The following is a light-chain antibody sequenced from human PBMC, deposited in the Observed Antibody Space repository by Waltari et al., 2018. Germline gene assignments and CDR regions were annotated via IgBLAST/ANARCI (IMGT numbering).Light chain of an antibody. J-gene: IGLJ2*01. CDR1: SSDVGSYDL. CDR3: CSYAGSSTFT. V-gene: IGLV2-23*02. Sequence: QSALTQPASVSGSPGQSITISCTGTSSDVGSYDLVSWYQQHPGKAPKLMIYEVYKRPSGVSTRFSGSKSGNTASLTISGLQAEDEADYYCCSYAGSSTFTFGGGTKLTVL. CDR2: EVY.